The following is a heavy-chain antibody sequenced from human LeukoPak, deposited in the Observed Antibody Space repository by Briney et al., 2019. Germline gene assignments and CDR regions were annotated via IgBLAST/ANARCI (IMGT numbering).Heavy chain of an antibody. CDR1: GGSISSYY. Sequence: SETLSLTCTVSGGSISSYYWSWIRQPPGKGLEWIGYIYYSGSTNYNPSLKSRVTISVDTSKNQFSLKLSSVTAADTAVYYCARVGWGRSLYYFDYWGQGTLVTVSS. D-gene: IGHD7-27*01. CDR3: ARVGWGRSLYYFDY. J-gene: IGHJ4*02. CDR2: IYYSGST. V-gene: IGHV4-59*01.